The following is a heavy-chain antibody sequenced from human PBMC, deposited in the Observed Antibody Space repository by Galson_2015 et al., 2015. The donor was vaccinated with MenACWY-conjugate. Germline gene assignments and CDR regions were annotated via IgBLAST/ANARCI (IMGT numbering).Heavy chain of an antibody. J-gene: IGHJ4*02. CDR2: IRQDGGEK. CDR1: GFTFSKYW. D-gene: IGHD6-19*01. Sequence: SLRLSCAVSGFTFSKYWMTWVRQAPGKGLEWVANIRQDGGEKYYVDSVKGRFTISRDNAKNSLYLQMNSPRADDTAVYYCARAPRGGWDPNDYWGQGTLVTVSS. CDR3: ARAPRGGWDPNDY. V-gene: IGHV3-7*03.